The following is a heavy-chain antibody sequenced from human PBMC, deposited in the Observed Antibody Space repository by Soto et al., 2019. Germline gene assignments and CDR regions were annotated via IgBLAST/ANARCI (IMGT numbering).Heavy chain of an antibody. CDR2: ISSSSSTI. CDR3: ARDINYGLFDY. J-gene: IGHJ4*02. V-gene: IGHV3-48*01. D-gene: IGHD4-17*01. Sequence: EVQLVESGGGLVQPGGSLRLSCAASGFTFSSYSMNWVRQAPGKGLEWVSYISSSSSTIYYADSVKGRFTISRDNAKNSRSLQINSLRAEDTDVYYCARDINYGLFDYWGQGTLVTVSS. CDR1: GFTFSSYS.